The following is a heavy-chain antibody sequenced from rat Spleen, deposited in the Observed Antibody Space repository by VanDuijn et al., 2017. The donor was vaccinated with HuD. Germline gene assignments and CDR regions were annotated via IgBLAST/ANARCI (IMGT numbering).Heavy chain of an antibody. D-gene: IGHD1-11*01. CDR3: TRTSYGGYRDWFAY. J-gene: IGHJ3*01. CDR2: ISSEGRSS. V-gene: IGHV5-31*01. Sequence: EVQLVESGGGLVQPGRSLKLSCVASGFTFNNYWMYWIRQAPGKGLEWVATISSEGRSSYYRDSVKGRFTISRDSAKSSLYLQMDSLRSEDSATYYCTRTSYGGYRDWFAYWGQGTLVTVSS. CDR1: GFTFNNYW.